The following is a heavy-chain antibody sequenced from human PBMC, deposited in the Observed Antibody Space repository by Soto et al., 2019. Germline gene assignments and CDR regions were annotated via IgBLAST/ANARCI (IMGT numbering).Heavy chain of an antibody. CDR3: ARGMAARPDDDAFDS. CDR1: GGTFSSYA. J-gene: IGHJ3*02. CDR2: IIPIFGTA. V-gene: IGHV1-69*12. Sequence: QVQLVQSGAEVKKPGSSVKVSCKASGGTFSSYAITWVRQAPGQGLEWMGGIIPIFGTANYAQKFQGRVTSTADESKSTAYMELSSLGAEDTAVYYCARGMAARPDDDAFDSWGQGTMVTVAS. D-gene: IGHD6-6*01.